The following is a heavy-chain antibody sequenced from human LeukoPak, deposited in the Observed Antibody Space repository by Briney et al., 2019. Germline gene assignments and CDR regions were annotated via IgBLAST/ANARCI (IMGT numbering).Heavy chain of an antibody. CDR1: GFTFSNYA. Sequence: GGSLRLSCVASGFTFSNYAMHWVRQAPGKGLEWVSVISYDGSDKRYADSVKGRFTISRDNSKDTLYLEMNSLRTEDTAVYYCARDPTQDGTGSYPSDYWGQGTLITVSS. J-gene: IGHJ4*02. CDR3: ARDPTQDGTGSYPSDY. D-gene: IGHD3-10*01. CDR2: ISYDGSDK. V-gene: IGHV3-30-3*01.